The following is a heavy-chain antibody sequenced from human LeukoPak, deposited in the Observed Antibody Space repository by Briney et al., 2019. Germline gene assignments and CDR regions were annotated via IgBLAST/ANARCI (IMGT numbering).Heavy chain of an antibody. CDR1: GFTFSSYW. CDR2: INSDGSST. CDR3: AREDPIYYYYYGMDV. Sequence: GGSLRLSCAASGFTFSSYWMHWVRQAPGKGLVWVSRINSDGSSTSYADSAKGRFTISRDNAKNTLYLQMNSLRAEDTAVYYCAREDPIYYYYYGMDVWGQGTTVTVSS. V-gene: IGHV3-74*01. J-gene: IGHJ6*02.